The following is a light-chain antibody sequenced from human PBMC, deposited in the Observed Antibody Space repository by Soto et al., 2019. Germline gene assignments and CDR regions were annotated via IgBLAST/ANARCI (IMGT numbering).Light chain of an antibody. J-gene: IGKJ2*01. V-gene: IGKV1-5*01. Sequence: DIQMTQSPSTLSASVGNRVTITCRASQTIYNWLAWYQQKPGKAPKLLIYDASTLEGGVPSRFSGSGSGTEFTLTISSLQPDDFATYYCQQYNSYSPYTFGQGTKLEIK. CDR3: QQYNSYSPYT. CDR2: DAS. CDR1: QTIYNW.